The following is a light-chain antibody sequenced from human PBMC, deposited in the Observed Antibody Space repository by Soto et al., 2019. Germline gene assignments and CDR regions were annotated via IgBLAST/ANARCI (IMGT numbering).Light chain of an antibody. CDR3: IQALENIT. J-gene: IGKJ4*01. CDR1: QSLLHSNGNNY. Sequence: DFVMNQSPLSLSVTPGEPASISCSASQSLLHSNGNNYFGRYLQKPGQSPQLLIYLGSIRASGVPDRFSGRASGTDLTLAIRKVEAEDVGVYYGIQALENITGGGGTNGEIK. V-gene: IGKV2-28*01. CDR2: LGS.